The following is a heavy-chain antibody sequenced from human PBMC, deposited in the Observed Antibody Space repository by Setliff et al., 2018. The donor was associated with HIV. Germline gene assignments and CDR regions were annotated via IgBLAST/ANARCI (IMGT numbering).Heavy chain of an antibody. J-gene: IGHJ3*02. CDR1: GGSISTSY. CDR3: ASEHCSGGSCNGFDI. CDR2: IYISGTT. Sequence: SETLSLTCTVSGGSISTSYWNWIRQPPGKGLEWIAYIYISGTTTYNHSLKSRVTISLDTSRNQFSLKLGSVTAADTSMYYCASEHCSGGSCNGFDIWGQGTMVTVSS. D-gene: IGHD2-15*01. V-gene: IGHV4-4*09.